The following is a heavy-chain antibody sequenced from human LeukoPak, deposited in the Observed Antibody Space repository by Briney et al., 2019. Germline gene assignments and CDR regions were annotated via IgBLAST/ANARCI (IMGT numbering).Heavy chain of an antibody. Sequence: SETLSLTCAVYGGSFSGYNWSWIRQPPGEGLEWIGEINHSGSTNYNPSLKSRVTISVDTSKNQFSLKLSSVTAADTAVYYCARGRRYFDWLLRYYFDYWGQGTLVTVSS. CDR1: GGSFSGYN. J-gene: IGHJ4*02. CDR3: ARGRRYFDWLLRYYFDY. V-gene: IGHV4-34*01. D-gene: IGHD3-9*01. CDR2: INHSGST.